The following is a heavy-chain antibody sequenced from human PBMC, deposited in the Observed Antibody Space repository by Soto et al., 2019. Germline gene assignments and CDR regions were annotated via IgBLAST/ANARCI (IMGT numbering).Heavy chain of an antibody. CDR2: ISWDSGSI. J-gene: IGHJ4*02. CDR1: GFTFDEYA. D-gene: IGHD2-21*01. V-gene: IGHV3-9*01. Sequence: QLVESGGGLVQPGGSLRLSCVASGFTFDEYAINWVRQAPGKGLEWVSGISWDSGSINYAGSVRGRFTVSRDNAKNSLYLHMTRLRSEDTAFYYCAKIVTRHSLVPVFDQWGQGALVSVSS. CDR3: AKIVTRHSLVPVFDQ.